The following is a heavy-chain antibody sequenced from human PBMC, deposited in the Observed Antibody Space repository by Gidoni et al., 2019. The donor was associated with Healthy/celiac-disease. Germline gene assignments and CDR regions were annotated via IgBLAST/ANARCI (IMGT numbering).Heavy chain of an antibody. CDR2: ISYDGSNK. CDR3: AKDREYYFDY. V-gene: IGHV3-30*18. Sequence: QVQLVASGGGVVQPGRSLRLSCAASGFTFSSYGMHWVRQAPGKGLEWVAVISYDGSNKYYADSVKGRFTISRDNSKNTLYLQMNSLRAEDTAVYYCAKDREYYFDYWGQGTLVTVSS. CDR1: GFTFSSYG. J-gene: IGHJ4*02. D-gene: IGHD3-10*01.